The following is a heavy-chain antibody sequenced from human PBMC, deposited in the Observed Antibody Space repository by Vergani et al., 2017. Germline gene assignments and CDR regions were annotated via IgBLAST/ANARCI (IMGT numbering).Heavy chain of an antibody. J-gene: IGHJ4*02. CDR2: ISSSSSTI. Sequence: EVQLLESGGGLVQPGGSLRLSCAASGFTFSSYSMNWVRQAPGKGLEWVSYISSSSSTIYYADSVKGRFTISRDNAKNSMYLQMNSLRDEDTAVYYCGEGIMVRGAIDYWGQGTLVTVSS. CDR3: GEGIMVRGAIDY. V-gene: IGHV3-48*02. CDR1: GFTFSSYS. D-gene: IGHD3-10*01.